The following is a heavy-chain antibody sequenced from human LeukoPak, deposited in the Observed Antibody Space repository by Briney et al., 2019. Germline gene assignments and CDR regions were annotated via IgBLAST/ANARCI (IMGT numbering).Heavy chain of an antibody. CDR3: ARTIAVGSYYFDY. D-gene: IGHD6-19*01. CDR2: ISGSGGST. Sequence: PGGSLRLSCAASGFTVSSSYMSWVRQAPGKGLEWFSGISGSGGSTFYADSVKGRFAISRDNSKNKLYLQMNSLRAEDTALYYCARTIAVGSYYFDYWGQGALVTVSS. CDR1: GFTVSSSY. J-gene: IGHJ4*02. V-gene: IGHV3-23*01.